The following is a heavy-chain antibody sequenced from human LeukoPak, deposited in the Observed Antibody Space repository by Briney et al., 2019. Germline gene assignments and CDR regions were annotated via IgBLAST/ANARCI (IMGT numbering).Heavy chain of an antibody. CDR2: GSASGHVT. Sequence: GGSLRLSCAASGFTFNNFAMNWVRQAPGKGLEWVSTGSASGHVTYYADSVKGRFTISRENSKNTLYLQMDSLRAEDTAVYYCAKVALMGLARYWGQGTLVTVSS. CDR1: GFTFNNFA. D-gene: IGHD2-8*01. V-gene: IGHV3-23*01. J-gene: IGHJ4*02. CDR3: AKVALMGLARY.